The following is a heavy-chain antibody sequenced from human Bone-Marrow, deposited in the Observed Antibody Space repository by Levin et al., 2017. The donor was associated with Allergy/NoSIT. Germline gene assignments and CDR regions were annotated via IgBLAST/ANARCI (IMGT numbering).Heavy chain of an antibody. V-gene: IGHV3-11*03. D-gene: IGHD3-22*01. Sequence: GGSLRLSCAASGFIFSDFYMTWIRQAPGKGLEWVSFISPGSSHTNYADSVEGRFTISRDNAGKSLYLQIDGLRAEDTAIYYCALNGEWLCMDVWGKGTTVTVSS. CDR3: ALNGEWLCMDV. J-gene: IGHJ6*03. CDR1: GFIFSDFY. CDR2: ISPGSSHT.